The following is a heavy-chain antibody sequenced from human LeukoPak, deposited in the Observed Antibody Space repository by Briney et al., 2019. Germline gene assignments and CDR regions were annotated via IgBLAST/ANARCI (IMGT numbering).Heavy chain of an antibody. D-gene: IGHD3-10*02. CDR2: INPSGGST. CDR3: ARDSVRGVSRQPFDY. J-gene: IGHJ4*02. V-gene: IGHV1-46*01. CDR1: GYTFTSYY. Sequence: GASVKVSCKASGYTFTSYYMHWVRQAPGQGLEWMGIINPSGGSTSYAQKFQGRVTITRNTSISTAYMELSSLRSEDTAVYYCARDSVRGVSRQPFDYWGQGTLVTVSS.